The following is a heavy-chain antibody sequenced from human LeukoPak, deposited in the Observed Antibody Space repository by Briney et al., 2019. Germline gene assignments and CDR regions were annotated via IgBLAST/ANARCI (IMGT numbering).Heavy chain of an antibody. J-gene: IGHJ3*02. CDR1: GYTFTGYY. Sequence: ASVKVSCKASGYTFTGYYMHWVRQAPGQGLEWMGWINPNSGGTNYAQKFQGRVTMTRDTSISTAYMELSRLRSDDTAVYYCAKLKGKDGVRDGYETWGPGTMVTVSS. V-gene: IGHV1-2*02. CDR2: INPNSGGT. CDR3: AKLKGKDGVRDGYET. D-gene: IGHD1-7*01.